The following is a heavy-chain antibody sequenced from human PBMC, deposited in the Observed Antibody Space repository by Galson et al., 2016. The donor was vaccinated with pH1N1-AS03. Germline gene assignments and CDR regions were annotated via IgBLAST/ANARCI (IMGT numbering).Heavy chain of an antibody. V-gene: IGHV1-8*01. CDR1: GYTFTTYD. CDR2: MTPNNGNT. D-gene: IGHD3-16*01. Sequence: SVKVSCKASGYTFTTYDINWVRQAAGQGLEWMGWMTPNNGNTGYAQRFQGRVTMTRNTSISTAYMELSGLQSEDTAVYYWARSFLGETDDWGQGTLVIVSS. J-gene: IGHJ4*02. CDR3: ARSFLGETDD.